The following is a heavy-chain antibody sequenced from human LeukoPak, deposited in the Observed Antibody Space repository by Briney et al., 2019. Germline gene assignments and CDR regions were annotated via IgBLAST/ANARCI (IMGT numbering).Heavy chain of an antibody. Sequence: SETLSLTCTVSGGSMFISSYYWGWIRQPPGKGLEWIGGFYYSGSTYSNPSLESRVTISADMSKNQFSLKLNSLTAADTAVYYCTRALRHSDSSGYSSYWYFDLWGRGTLVSVSS. CDR2: FYYSGST. V-gene: IGHV4-39*07. D-gene: IGHD3-22*01. J-gene: IGHJ2*01. CDR1: GGSMFISSYY. CDR3: TRALRHSDSSGYSSYWYFDL.